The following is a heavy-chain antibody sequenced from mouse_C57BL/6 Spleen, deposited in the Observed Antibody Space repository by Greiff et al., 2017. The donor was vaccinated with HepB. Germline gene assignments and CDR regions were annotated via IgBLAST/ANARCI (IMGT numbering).Heavy chain of an antibody. CDR3: ARSGSITTVVPYYFDY. V-gene: IGHV1-20*01. J-gene: IGHJ2*01. Sequence: EVQLQQSGPELVKPGDSVKISCKASGYSFTGYFMNWVMQSHGKSLEWIGRINPYNGDTFYNQKFKGKATLTVDKSSSTAHMELRSLTSEDSAVYYCARSGSITTVVPYYFDYWGQGTTLTVSS. CDR2: INPYNGDT. D-gene: IGHD1-1*01. CDR1: GYSFTGYF.